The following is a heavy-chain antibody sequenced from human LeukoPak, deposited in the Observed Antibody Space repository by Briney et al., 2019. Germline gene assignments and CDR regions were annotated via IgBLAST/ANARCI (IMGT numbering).Heavy chain of an antibody. CDR1: GGSISSSSYY. D-gene: IGHD3-10*01. V-gene: IGHV4-39*01. Sequence: SETLSLTCTVSGGSISSSSYYWGWIRQPPGKGLEWIGSMYYSGSTYYNPSLKSRVTISVDTSKNQFSLKLSSVTAADTAVYYCARLTMVRYYYYYYGMDVWGQGTTVTVSS. J-gene: IGHJ6*02. CDR3: ARLTMVRYYYYYYGMDV. CDR2: MYYSGST.